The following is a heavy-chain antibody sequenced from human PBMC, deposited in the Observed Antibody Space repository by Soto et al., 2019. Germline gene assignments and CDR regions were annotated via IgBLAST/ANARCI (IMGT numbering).Heavy chain of an antibody. D-gene: IGHD3-3*01. Sequence: QAQLMQSGAEVKKPGSSVKVSCKASGGTFNGYAINWVRQAPGQGLEWMGGIIPILGTVQYAQMFQGRLTITADESTSTAYMELSRLKSDDTAVYYCATRVSISGVVISWFDPWGRGTLVTVSS. CDR2: IIPILGTV. V-gene: IGHV1-69*01. CDR3: ATRVSISGVVISWFDP. CDR1: GGTFNGYA. J-gene: IGHJ5*01.